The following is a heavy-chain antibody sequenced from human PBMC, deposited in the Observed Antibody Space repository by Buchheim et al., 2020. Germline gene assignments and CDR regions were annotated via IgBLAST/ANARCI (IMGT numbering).Heavy chain of an antibody. CDR3: ARDGESFNPGRFDY. Sequence: EVQLVESGGGLVKPGGSLRLSCAVSGFTFSSYSMNWVRQAPGKGLEWVSSIRSSISYIYYADSVRGRFTISRDNAKNSLYLQMNSLRAEDTAVYYCARDGESFNPGRFDYWGQGTL. CDR2: IRSSISYI. V-gene: IGHV3-21*02. J-gene: IGHJ4*02. CDR1: GFTFSSYS.